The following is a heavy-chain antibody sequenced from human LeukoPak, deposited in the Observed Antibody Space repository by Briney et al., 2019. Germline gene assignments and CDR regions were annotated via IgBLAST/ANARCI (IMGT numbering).Heavy chain of an antibody. V-gene: IGHV4-59*01. CDR1: GGSISSYY. Sequence: SETLSLTRTVSGGSISSYYWSWIRQPPGKGLEWIGYIYYSGSTNYNPSLKSRVTISVDTSKNQFSLKLSSVTAADTAVYYCARVYSGSYFAQQHYFDYWGQGTLVTVSS. CDR2: IYYSGST. D-gene: IGHD1-26*01. CDR3: ARVYSGSYFAQQHYFDY. J-gene: IGHJ4*02.